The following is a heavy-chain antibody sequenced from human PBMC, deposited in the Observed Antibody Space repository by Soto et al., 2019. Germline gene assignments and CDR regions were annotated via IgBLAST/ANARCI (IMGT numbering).Heavy chain of an antibody. Sequence: GGSLRLSCEASGFTFSNYGMHWVRQAPGKGLEWVAVTWYDGTNNHYGDSVKGRFTISRDNSKNTLYLQMNSLRPEDTAIYYCARSPQVGATIDYFAYWGQGTLVTVSS. CDR2: TWYDGTNN. D-gene: IGHD1-26*01. J-gene: IGHJ4*02. CDR3: ARSPQVGATIDYFAY. V-gene: IGHV3-33*01. CDR1: GFTFSNYG.